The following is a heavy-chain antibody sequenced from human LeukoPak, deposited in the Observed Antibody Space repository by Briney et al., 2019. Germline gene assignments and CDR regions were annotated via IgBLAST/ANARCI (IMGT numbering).Heavy chain of an antibody. CDR1: GGSISSGSYY. CDR3: AKAHPLDYYYYYRDV. V-gene: IGHV4-61*02. CDR2: IYTSGST. Sequence: SSETLSLTCTVSGGSISSGSYYWSWIRQPAGKGLEWIGRIYTSGSTNYNPSLKSRVTISVDTSKNQFSLKLSSVTAADTAVYYCAKAHPLDYYYYYRDVGGKGTTATVS. J-gene: IGHJ6*03.